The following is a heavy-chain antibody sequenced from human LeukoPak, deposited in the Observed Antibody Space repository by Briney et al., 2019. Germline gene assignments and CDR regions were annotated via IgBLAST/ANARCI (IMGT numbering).Heavy chain of an antibody. D-gene: IGHD4-17*01. CDR2: INHSGST. V-gene: IGHV4-34*01. CDR3: ARFNYGDPDDY. Sequence: PSETLSLTCAVYGGSFSGYYWSWIRQPPGKGLEWIGEINHSGSTNYNPSLKSRVTISVDTSKNQFSLKLSSVTAADTAVYYCARFNYGDPDDYWGQGTLVTVSS. J-gene: IGHJ4*02. CDR1: GGSFSGYY.